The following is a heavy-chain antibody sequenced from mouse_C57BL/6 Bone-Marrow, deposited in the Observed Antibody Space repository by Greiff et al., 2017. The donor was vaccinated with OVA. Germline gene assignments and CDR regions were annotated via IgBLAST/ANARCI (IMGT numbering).Heavy chain of an antibody. CDR1: GYAFSSYW. J-gene: IGHJ2*01. CDR3: ATDYRGYFDY. V-gene: IGHV1-80*01. CDR2: IYPGDGDT. D-gene: IGHD1-1*02. Sequence: LKESGASVKISCKASGYAFSSYWMNWVKQRPGKGLEWIGKIYPGDGDTNYNGKFKGKATLTADKSSSTAYMQLSSLTSEDSAVYFCATDYRGYFDYWGQGTTLTVSS.